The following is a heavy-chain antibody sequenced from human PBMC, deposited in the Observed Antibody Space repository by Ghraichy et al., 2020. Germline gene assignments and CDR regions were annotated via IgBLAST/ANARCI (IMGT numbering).Heavy chain of an antibody. Sequence: SQTLSLTCTVSGGSISSFYWSWIRQPPGKGLEWIGYIFYSGNTKYNPSLKSRVNMSVDTSKNRFSLTLTPVTAADTGIYFCARRNYETTGYFFDPWGHGILVTVSS. V-gene: IGHV4-59*01. D-gene: IGHD3-9*01. CDR3: ARRNYETTGYFFDP. J-gene: IGHJ5*02. CDR1: GGSISSFY. CDR2: IFYSGNT.